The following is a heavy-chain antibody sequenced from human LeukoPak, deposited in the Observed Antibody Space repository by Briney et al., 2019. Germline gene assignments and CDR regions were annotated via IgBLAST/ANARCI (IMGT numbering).Heavy chain of an antibody. V-gene: IGHV4-34*01. CDR1: GGSFSGYY. CDR2: INHSGST. CDR3: ARSRGGRAGWVVPAAIYFDY. D-gene: IGHD2-2*01. J-gene: IGHJ4*02. Sequence: KASETLSLTCAVYGGSFSGYYWSWIRQPPGKGLEWIGEINHSGSTNYNPSLKSRVTISVDTSKNQFSLKLSSVTAADTAVYYCARSRGGRAGWVVPAAIYFDYWGQGTLVTVSS.